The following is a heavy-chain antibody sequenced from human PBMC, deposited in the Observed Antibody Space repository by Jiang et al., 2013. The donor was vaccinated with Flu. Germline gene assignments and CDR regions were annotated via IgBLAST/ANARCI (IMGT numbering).Heavy chain of an antibody. Sequence: GSGLVKPSETLSLTCTVSGGSISSYYWSWIRQPPGKGLEWIGYIYYSGSTNYNPSLKSRVTISVDTSKNQFSLKLSSVTAADTAVYYCARVQICSSTSCYLGFRKYYYYYMDV. CDR2: IYYSGST. J-gene: IGHJ6*03. D-gene: IGHD2-2*01. CDR3: ARVQICSSTSCYLGFRKYYYYYMDV. V-gene: IGHV4-59*01. CDR1: GGSISSYY.